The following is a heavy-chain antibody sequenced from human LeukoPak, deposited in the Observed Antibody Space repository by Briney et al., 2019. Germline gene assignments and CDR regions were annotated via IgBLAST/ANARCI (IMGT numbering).Heavy chain of an antibody. Sequence: PGGSLRLPCAASGFTFDDYAMHLVRQAPGKGLEWVSLISWDGGSTYYADSVKGRFTISRDNSKNSLYLQMNSLRAEDTALYYCAKDKGSSGYDQLIIWGQGTMVTVSS. CDR1: GFTFDDYA. V-gene: IGHV3-43D*03. J-gene: IGHJ3*02. CDR2: ISWDGGST. D-gene: IGHD5-12*01. CDR3: AKDKGSSGYDQLII.